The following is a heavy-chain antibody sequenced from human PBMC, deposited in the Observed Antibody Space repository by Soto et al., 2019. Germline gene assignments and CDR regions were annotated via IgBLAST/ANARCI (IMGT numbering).Heavy chain of an antibody. CDR3: ARDYSLIRGFDY. CDR1: GGSISSYY. D-gene: IGHD3-10*01. V-gene: IGHV4-4*07. Sequence: QVQLQESGPGLVKPSETLSLTCTVSGGSISSYYWGWIRQPAVKGLEWIGRIYTSGSTNYNPSPKSRVTMSVDTSKSQFSLKLSSVTAADTAEYYCARDYSLIRGFDYLGQGTLVTVST. CDR2: IYTSGST. J-gene: IGHJ4*02.